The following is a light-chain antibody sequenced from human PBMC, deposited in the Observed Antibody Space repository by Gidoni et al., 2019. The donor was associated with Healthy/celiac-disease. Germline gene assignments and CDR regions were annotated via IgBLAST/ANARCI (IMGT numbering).Light chain of an antibody. V-gene: IGKV3-20*01. CDR3: QQYGSSPP. J-gene: IGKJ4*01. CDR2: GAS. CDR1: QSVSSSY. Sequence: ETVLTQSPGTLSLSPGERATLSCRASQSVSSSYLAWYQQKPGQAPRLLIYGASSRATGIPDRFSGSGSGTDFTLTISRLEPEEFAVYYCQQYGSSPPFGGGTKVEIK.